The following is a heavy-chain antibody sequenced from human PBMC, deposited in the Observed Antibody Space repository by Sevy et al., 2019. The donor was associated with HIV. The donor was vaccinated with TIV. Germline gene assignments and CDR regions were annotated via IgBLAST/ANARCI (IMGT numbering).Heavy chain of an antibody. V-gene: IGHV4-59*13. CDR2: IYYSGST. Sequence: SESLSLTCTVSGGSISSYYWSWIRQPPGKGLERIGYIYYSGSTNYNPSLKSRVTISVDTSKNQFSLKLSSVTAADTAVHYCARDRGGGLSDYWGQGTLVTVSS. D-gene: IGHD2-15*01. J-gene: IGHJ4*02. CDR3: ARDRGGGLSDY. CDR1: GGSISSYY.